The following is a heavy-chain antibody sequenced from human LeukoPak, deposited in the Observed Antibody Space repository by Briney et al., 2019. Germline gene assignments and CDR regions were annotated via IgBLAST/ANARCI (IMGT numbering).Heavy chain of an antibody. V-gene: IGHV3-15*01. J-gene: IGHJ4*01. D-gene: IGHD3-3*01. CDR2: IRPETDGGTT. CDR1: GFTFSHAW. CDR3: TIIFAWDFDY. Sequence: GGSLRLSCAASGFTFSHAWMSWVRQAPGKGLEWVGRIRPETDGGTTDYAAPVKGRFTISRDHSNNTLYLQMDSLKIEDTAVYYCTIIFAWDFDYWAHGTLVTVSS.